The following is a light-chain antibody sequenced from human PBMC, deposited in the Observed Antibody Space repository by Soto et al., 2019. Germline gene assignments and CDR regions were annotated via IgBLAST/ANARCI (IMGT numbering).Light chain of an antibody. J-gene: IGLJ2*01. CDR3: QSHDSSLRGVV. CDR1: SSNIGAGYD. CDR2: GNS. V-gene: IGLV1-40*01. Sequence: QSVLTQPPSVSGAPGQRVTISCTGSSSNIGAGYDVHWYQQLPGTAPKLLIYGNSNRPSGVPDRFSGSKSGTSASLAITGLQAADEADYYCQSHDSSLRGVVFGGGTKLTVL.